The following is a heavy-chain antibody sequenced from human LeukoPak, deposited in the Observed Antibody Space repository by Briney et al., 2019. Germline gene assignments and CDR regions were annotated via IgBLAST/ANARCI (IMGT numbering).Heavy chain of an antibody. V-gene: IGHV1-8*01. CDR2: MSPNSGDT. J-gene: IGHJ4*02. D-gene: IGHD3-10*01. Sequence: GASVKVSCKASGYTFTSYDFNWVRQATGQRPEWMGWMSPNSGDTGYAQKFQDRVTMTRKTSISPAYMELSSLRSDARAVYYWPRGPPIGGYDHWGPGTLVTV. CDR3: PRGPPIGGYDH. CDR1: GYTFTSYD.